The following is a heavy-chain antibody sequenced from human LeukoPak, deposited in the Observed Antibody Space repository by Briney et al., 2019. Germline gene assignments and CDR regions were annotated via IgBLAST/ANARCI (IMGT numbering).Heavy chain of an antibody. CDR2: IYHSGST. D-gene: IGHD5-12*01. J-gene: IGHJ6*04. CDR3: AYSGYDRYYYYGMDV. V-gene: IGHV4-4*02. Sequence: SGTLSLTCAVSGGSISSSNWWSWVRQPPGQGLEWIGEIYHSGSTNYNPSLKSRVTISVDKSKNQFSLKLSSVTAADTAVYYCAYSGYDRYYYYGMDVWGKGTTVTVSS. CDR1: GGSISSSNW.